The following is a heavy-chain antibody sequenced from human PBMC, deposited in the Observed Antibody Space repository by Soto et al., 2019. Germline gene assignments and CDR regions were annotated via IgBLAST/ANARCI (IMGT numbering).Heavy chain of an antibody. CDR3: ARDYDSDGRHAG. V-gene: IGHV1-69*13. D-gene: IGHD3-22*01. Sequence: ASVKVSCKASGGTFSSYAISWVRQAPGQGLEWMGGIIPIFGTANYAQKFQGRVTITADESTSTAYMELSSLRSEDTAVYYCARDYDSDGRHAGWGPGTLVTVSS. CDR2: IIPIFGTA. J-gene: IGHJ4*02. CDR1: GGTFSSYA.